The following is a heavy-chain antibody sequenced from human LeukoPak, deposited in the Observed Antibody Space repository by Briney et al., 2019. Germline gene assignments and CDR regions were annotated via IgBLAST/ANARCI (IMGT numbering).Heavy chain of an antibody. CDR2: INWNGGST. V-gene: IGHV3-20*04. D-gene: IGHD6-19*01. CDR1: GFTFDDYG. CDR3: ARGADSSGWYPYFDY. Sequence: GGSLRLSCAASGFTFDDYGMSWVRQAPGKGLEWVSGINWNGGSTGYADSVKGRFTISRDNAKNSLYLQMNSLRAEDTALYYCARGADSSGWYPYFDYWGQGTLVTVSS. J-gene: IGHJ4*02.